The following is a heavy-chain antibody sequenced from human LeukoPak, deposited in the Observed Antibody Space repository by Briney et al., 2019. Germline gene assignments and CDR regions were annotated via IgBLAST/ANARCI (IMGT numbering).Heavy chain of an antibody. J-gene: IGHJ4*02. D-gene: IGHD3-22*01. CDR2: IGGSGGST. Sequence: GGSLTLSCPASGFTFRSYSVGWVRQAPGRGLEWVSAIGGSGGSTYYADSVKGRFTISRDNTKNTLYLQMNSVRAEDTAVYYCAKSKGVVPTLDYWGQGTLVTVSS. CDR1: GFTFRSYS. V-gene: IGHV3-23*01. CDR3: AKSKGVVPTLDY.